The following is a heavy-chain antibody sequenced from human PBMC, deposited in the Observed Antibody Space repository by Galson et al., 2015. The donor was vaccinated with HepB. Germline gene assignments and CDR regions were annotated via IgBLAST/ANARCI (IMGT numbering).Heavy chain of an antibody. D-gene: IGHD3-16*01. V-gene: IGHV4-39*01. CDR1: GGSINSANYF. CDR2: ISYTGTT. CDR3: ARYASGPGWFDP. Sequence: LSLTCTVSGGSINSANYFWSWIRQPPGKGLEWIGSISYTGTTFYNPSLQSRVTISVDTPKNQFSLKLRSVTASDTAVYYCARYASGPGWFDPWGQGTLVTVSS. J-gene: IGHJ5*02.